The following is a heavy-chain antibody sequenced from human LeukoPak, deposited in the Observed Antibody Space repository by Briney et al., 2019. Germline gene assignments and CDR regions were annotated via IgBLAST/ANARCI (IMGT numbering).Heavy chain of an antibody. Sequence: GGSLRLSCAASGFTFSDYTMNWVRQAPGKGLEWVSSISPSSSYMYYADSVKGRFTISRDNTKNSLYLQMNSLRAEDTAVYYCAGLSSGSLLGNYWGQGTLVTVSS. CDR3: AGLSSGSLLGNY. CDR2: ISPSSSYM. CDR1: GFTFSDYT. V-gene: IGHV3-21*01. J-gene: IGHJ4*02. D-gene: IGHD6-19*01.